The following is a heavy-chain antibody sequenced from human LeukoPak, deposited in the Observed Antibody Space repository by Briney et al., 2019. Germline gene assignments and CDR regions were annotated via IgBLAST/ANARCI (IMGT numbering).Heavy chain of an antibody. CDR1: GFTFSRYG. Sequence: PGGSLRLSCAASGFTFSRYGMHWVRQAPGKGLEWVADISYDGSNKYYADSVKGRFTISRDNSKNTLYLQMNSLRAEDTAVYYCAKDPGIAVAGSSGWFDPWGQGTLVTVSS. CDR3: AKDPGIAVAGSSGWFDP. J-gene: IGHJ5*02. CDR2: ISYDGSNK. V-gene: IGHV3-30*18. D-gene: IGHD6-19*01.